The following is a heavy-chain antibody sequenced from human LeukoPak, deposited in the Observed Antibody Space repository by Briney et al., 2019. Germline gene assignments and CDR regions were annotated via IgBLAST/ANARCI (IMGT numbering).Heavy chain of an antibody. CDR3: AREWQGGIAAAGTRIEGDY. CDR2: IKQDGSEK. D-gene: IGHD6-13*01. V-gene: IGHV3-7*01. Sequence: GGSLRLSCAVSGFSVSGYWMTWVRQAPGKGLDWVANIKQDGSEKNYVDSVKGRFTISRDNAENSLFLQMNSLRVEDTAVYYCAREWQGGIAAAGTRIEGDYWGQGTLVAISS. J-gene: IGHJ4*02. CDR1: GFSVSGYW.